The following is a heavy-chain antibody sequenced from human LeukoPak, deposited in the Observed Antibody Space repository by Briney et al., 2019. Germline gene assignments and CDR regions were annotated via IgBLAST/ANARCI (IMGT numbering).Heavy chain of an antibody. V-gene: IGHV3-23*01. J-gene: IGHJ5*02. CDR2: TSGGGGYT. CDR3: ARVRYNGKGEGQNWFDP. Sequence: GGSLRLSCAASGFTFSSYAMSWVRQAPGKGLEWLAVTSGGGGYTHYADSVRGHFVISTDNSKNTSFLQMNSLRAEDTAVYYCARVRYNGKGEGQNWFDPGGQGTLVTVSS. CDR1: GFTFSSYA. D-gene: IGHD1-14*01.